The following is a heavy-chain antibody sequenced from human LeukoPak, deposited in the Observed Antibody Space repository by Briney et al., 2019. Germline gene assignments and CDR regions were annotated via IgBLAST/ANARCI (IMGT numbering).Heavy chain of an antibody. CDR2: IYYSGST. J-gene: IGHJ6*02. Sequence: SETLSLTCTVSGGSISSYYWSWIRQPPGKGLEWIGYIYYSGSTNYSPSLKSRVTISVDTSKIQFSLKLSSVTAADTAVYYCARVISSAAYYYGMDVWGQGTTVTVSS. CDR1: GGSISSYY. CDR3: ARVISSAAYYYGMDV. D-gene: IGHD3-3*02. V-gene: IGHV4-59*01.